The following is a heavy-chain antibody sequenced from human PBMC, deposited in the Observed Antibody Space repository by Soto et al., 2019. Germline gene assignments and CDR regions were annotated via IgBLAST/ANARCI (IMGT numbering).Heavy chain of an antibody. CDR3: AKDPNSGWHYYYYYYLDV. Sequence: GGSLGLSSAASGVTFNSYAMSWARKAPGKGLEWVSAISGSGDSTYYADSVKGRFTISRDNSKNTLYLQMNSLRAEDTAVYYCAKDPNSGWHYYYYYYLDVWGKGTTVTVSS. D-gene: IGHD6-19*01. CDR1: GVTFNSYA. CDR2: ISGSGDST. V-gene: IGHV3-23*01. J-gene: IGHJ6*03.